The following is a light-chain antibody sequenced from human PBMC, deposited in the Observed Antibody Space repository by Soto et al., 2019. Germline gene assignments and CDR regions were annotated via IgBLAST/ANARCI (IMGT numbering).Light chain of an antibody. J-gene: IGKJ4*01. Sequence: EIVLTQSPGTLSLSPGERVNLSCRASQSVSSRYVAWYQHKTGQPPRLLISGASSRATGIPDRFSGRGSGADFTITISRLEPEDFAVYYCQQYDRSPPTFGGGTQVEIK. V-gene: IGKV3-20*01. CDR1: QSVSSRY. CDR2: GAS. CDR3: QQYDRSPPT.